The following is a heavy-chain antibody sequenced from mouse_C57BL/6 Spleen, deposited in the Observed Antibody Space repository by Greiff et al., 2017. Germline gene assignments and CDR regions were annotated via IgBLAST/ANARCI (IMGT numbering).Heavy chain of an antibody. CDR1: GYTFTSYW. J-gene: IGHJ1*03. V-gene: IGHV1-55*01. CDR2: IYPGSGST. CDR3: ARGGYYGSSYGWYFDV. Sequence: QVQLKQPGAELVKPGASVKMSCKASGYTFTSYWITWVKQRPGQGLEWIGDIYPGSGSTNYNEKFKSKATLTVDTSSSTAYMQLSSLTSEDSAVYYGARGGYYGSSYGWYFDVWGTGTTVTVSS. D-gene: IGHD1-1*01.